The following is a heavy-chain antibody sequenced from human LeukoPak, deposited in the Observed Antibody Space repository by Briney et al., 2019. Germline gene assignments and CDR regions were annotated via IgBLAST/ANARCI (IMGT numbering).Heavy chain of an antibody. Sequence: GGSLRLSCAASGFTFSNAWMSWVRQAPGKGLEWVSYISSSGSTIYYADSVKGRFTISRDNAKNSLYLQMNSLRAEDTAVYYCARDRGWDDILAPVSWGQGTLVTVSS. CDR3: ARDRGWDDILAPVS. CDR2: ISSSGSTI. CDR1: GFTFSNAW. D-gene: IGHD3-9*01. V-gene: IGHV3-11*04. J-gene: IGHJ5*02.